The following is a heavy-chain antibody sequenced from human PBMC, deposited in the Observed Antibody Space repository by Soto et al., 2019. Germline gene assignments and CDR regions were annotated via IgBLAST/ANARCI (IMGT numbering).Heavy chain of an antibody. Sequence: GGSLRLSCAASGFTFRNYAMSWVRQAPGKGLEWVSAINGGGVSTYYADSVKGRFTISRDQSKNTIYLQMDSLRVEDTAVYYCTKCRFLKLFLPRGGEECWGRGTLVTVST. J-gene: IGHJ4*02. V-gene: IGHV3-23*01. CDR3: TKCRFLKLFLPRGGEEC. D-gene: IGHD3-3*01. CDR1: GFTFRNYA. CDR2: INGGGVST.